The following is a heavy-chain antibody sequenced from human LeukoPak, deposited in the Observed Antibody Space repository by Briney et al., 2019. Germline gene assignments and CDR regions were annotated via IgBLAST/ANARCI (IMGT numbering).Heavy chain of an antibody. CDR3: ARGLAVDY. Sequence: GGSLRLSCTASGFTFSTYWINWVRQSPGKGLEWVANIKQDGSEKYYVDSVKGRFTISRDNAKNSLYLQMNSLRAEDTAVYYCARGLAVDYWGQGTLVTVSS. J-gene: IGHJ4*02. CDR2: IKQDGSEK. CDR1: GFTFSTYW. V-gene: IGHV3-7*01. D-gene: IGHD6-19*01.